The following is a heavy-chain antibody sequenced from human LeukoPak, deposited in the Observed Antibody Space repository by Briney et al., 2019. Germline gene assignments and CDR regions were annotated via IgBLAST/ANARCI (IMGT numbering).Heavy chain of an antibody. Sequence: GGSLRLSCAASGFTFSSYWMSWVRQAPGKGLEWVANIKQDGSEKYYVDSVKGRFTISRDNAKNSLYLQMNSLRAEDTAVYYCARDSLGWSSGPRSYWGQGTLVTVSS. J-gene: IGHJ4*02. D-gene: IGHD3-22*01. CDR2: IKQDGSEK. CDR3: ARDSLGWSSGPRSY. V-gene: IGHV3-7*01. CDR1: GFTFSSYW.